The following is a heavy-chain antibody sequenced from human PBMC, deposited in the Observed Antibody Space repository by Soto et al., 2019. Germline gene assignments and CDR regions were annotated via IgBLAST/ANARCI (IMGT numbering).Heavy chain of an antibody. CDR1: GGSISSGGYS. CDR3: ARRWNDYYNFDY. J-gene: IGHJ4*02. Sequence: PSETLSLTCAVSGGSISSGGYSWSWIRQPPGKGLEWIGYIYHSGSTYYNPSLKSRVTISVDRSKNQFSLKLSSVTAADTAVYYCARRWNDYYNFDYRGQGTLVTVSS. D-gene: IGHD1-1*01. V-gene: IGHV4-30-2*01. CDR2: IYHSGST.